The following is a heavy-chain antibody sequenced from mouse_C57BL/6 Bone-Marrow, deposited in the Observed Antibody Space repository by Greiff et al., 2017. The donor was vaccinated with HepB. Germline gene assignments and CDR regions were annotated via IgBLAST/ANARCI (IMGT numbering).Heavy chain of an antibody. D-gene: IGHD1-1*01. CDR2: IYPGSGST. CDR3: ARSPTTVVALDY. CDR1: GYTFTSYW. J-gene: IGHJ2*01. V-gene: IGHV1-55*01. Sequence: QVQLQQPGAELVKPGASVKMSCKASGYTFTSYWITWVKQRPGQGLEWIGDIYPGSGSTNYNEKFKSKATLTVDTSSSTAYMPLSSLTSEDSAVYYCARSPTTVVALDYWGQGTTLTVSS.